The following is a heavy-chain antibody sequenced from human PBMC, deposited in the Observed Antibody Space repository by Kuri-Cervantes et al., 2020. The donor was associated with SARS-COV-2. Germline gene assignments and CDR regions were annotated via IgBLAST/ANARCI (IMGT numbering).Heavy chain of an antibody. Sequence: ASVKVSCKASGYTFTSHDIKWVRQATGQGLEWMGIINPSGGSTSYAQKFQGRVTMTRDTSTSTVYMELSSLRSEDTAVYYCALHGSRVYDFWSGYSPYYYYMDVRAKGTTVTVSS. CDR1: GYTFTSHD. CDR2: INPSGGST. J-gene: IGHJ6*03. V-gene: IGHV1-46*03. CDR3: ALHGSRVYDFWSGYSPYYYYMDV. D-gene: IGHD3-3*01.